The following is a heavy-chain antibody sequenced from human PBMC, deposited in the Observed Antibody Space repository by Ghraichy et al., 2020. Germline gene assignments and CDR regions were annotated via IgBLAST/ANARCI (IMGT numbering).Heavy chain of an antibody. CDR1: GFTFNDYS. D-gene: IGHD1-26*01. V-gene: IGHV3-21*01. J-gene: IGHJ5*01. Sequence: GGSLRLSCAASGFTFNDYSMNWVRQAPGKGLEWVSSISPSSSYIYYGDSVRGRLTISRDNAKSSFYLQMDSLRAEDTAVYYCARGPVGATSRIWFDSWCQGTQVIVSS. CDR2: ISPSSSYI. CDR3: ARGPVGATSRIWFDS.